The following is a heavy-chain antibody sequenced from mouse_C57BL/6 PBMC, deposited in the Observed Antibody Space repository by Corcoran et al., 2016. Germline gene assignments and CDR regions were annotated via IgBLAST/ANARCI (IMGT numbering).Heavy chain of an antibody. V-gene: IGHV14-3*01. CDR1: GFNIKNTY. CDR2: IDPANGNT. CDR3: AVIYYDYDAGPYYYAMDY. Sequence: EVQLQQSVAELVRPGASVKLSCTASGFNIKNTYMHWVKQRPEQGLEWIGRIDPANGNTKYAPKFQGKATITADTSSNTAYLQLSSLTSEDTAINYCAVIYYDYDAGPYYYAMDYWGQGTSVTVSS. J-gene: IGHJ4*01. D-gene: IGHD2-4*01.